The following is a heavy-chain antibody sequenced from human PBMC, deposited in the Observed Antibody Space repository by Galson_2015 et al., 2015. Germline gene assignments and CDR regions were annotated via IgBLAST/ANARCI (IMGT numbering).Heavy chain of an antibody. CDR2: FDPEDGET. CDR3: AANRYSGYDSPYYYYMDV. J-gene: IGHJ6*03. V-gene: IGHV1-24*01. CDR1: GGTFSSYA. D-gene: IGHD5-12*01. Sequence: SVKVSCKASGGTFSSYAISWVRQAPGKGLEWMGGFDPEDGETIYAQKFQGRVTMTEDTSTDTAYMELSSLRSEDTAVYYCAANRYSGYDSPYYYYMDVWGKGTTVTVSS.